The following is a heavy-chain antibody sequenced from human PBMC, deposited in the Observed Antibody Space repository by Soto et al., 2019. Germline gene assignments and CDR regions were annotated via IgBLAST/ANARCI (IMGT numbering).Heavy chain of an antibody. Sequence: SETLSLTCTVSGGSISSYYWSWIRQPPGKGLEWIGYIYYSGSTNYNPSLKSRVTISVDTSKNQFSLKLSSVTAADAAVYYCARHDSGGSYYYYYYMDVWGKGTTVTVSS. CDR2: IYYSGST. CDR3: ARHDSGGSYYYYYYMDV. D-gene: IGHD2-15*01. CDR1: GGSISSYY. V-gene: IGHV4-59*08. J-gene: IGHJ6*03.